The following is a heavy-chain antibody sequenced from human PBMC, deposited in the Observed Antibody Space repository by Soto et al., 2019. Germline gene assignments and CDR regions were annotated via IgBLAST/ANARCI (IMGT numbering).Heavy chain of an antibody. Sequence: QVQVVESGGGAVQPGRSLRLSCGASGFIFDNYGMHWVRQAPGKGLEWVAVISYDGSNYYYADSVRGRFTISRDNSKNTVYLQMNSLRPEDTAVYYCAKGGYYYDSSGYYGVFGYWGQGTLVTVPS. CDR2: ISYDGSNY. V-gene: IGHV3-30*18. CDR1: GFIFDNYG. CDR3: AKGGYYYDSSGYYGVFGY. D-gene: IGHD3-22*01. J-gene: IGHJ4*02.